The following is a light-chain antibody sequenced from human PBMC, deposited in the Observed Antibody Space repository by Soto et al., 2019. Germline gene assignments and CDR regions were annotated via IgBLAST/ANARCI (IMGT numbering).Light chain of an antibody. CDR2: GAS. CDR1: QSVSSN. Sequence: EIVMTQSPATLSVSPGERATLSCRASQSVSSNLAWYQQKPGQAPRLLIYGASTRATGIPARFSGSGSGTDFTFTISSLQPEDIATYYCQQYDNLPSLTFGGGTKVEIK. CDR3: QQYDNLPSLT. J-gene: IGKJ4*01. V-gene: IGKV3-15*01.